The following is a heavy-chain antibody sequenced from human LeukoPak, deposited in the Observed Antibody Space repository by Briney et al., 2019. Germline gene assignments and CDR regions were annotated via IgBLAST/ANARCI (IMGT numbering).Heavy chain of an antibody. CDR2: ISGSGGST. Sequence: GGSLRLSCAASGFIFSSYAMSWVRQAPGKGLEWVSAISGSGGSTYYADSVKGRFTISRDNSKNTLYLQMNSLRAEDTAVYYCAYQVGATTFDYWGQGTLVTVSS. V-gene: IGHV3-23*01. CDR3: AYQVGATTFDY. CDR1: GFIFSSYA. J-gene: IGHJ4*02. D-gene: IGHD1-26*01.